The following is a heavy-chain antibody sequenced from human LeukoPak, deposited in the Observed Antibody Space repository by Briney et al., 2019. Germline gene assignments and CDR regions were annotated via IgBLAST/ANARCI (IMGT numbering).Heavy chain of an antibody. CDR3: ARLLNPYYYDSSGYYY. Sequence: GESLKISCKGSGYSFTSYWIGWVRQMPGKGLEWMGTIYPGDSDTRYSPSFQGQVTISADKSISTAYLQWSSLKASDTAMYYCARLLNPYYYDSSGYYYWGQGTLVTVSS. D-gene: IGHD3-22*01. J-gene: IGHJ4*02. CDR1: GYSFTSYW. V-gene: IGHV5-51*01. CDR2: IYPGDSDT.